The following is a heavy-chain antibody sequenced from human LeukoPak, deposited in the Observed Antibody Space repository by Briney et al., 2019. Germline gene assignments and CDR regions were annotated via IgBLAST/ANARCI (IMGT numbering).Heavy chain of an antibody. CDR1: GFNFGDFA. J-gene: IGHJ4*02. Sequence: GGSLRLSCIGSGFNFGDFAMSWVRQVPGWSPEFVSSISDTGKVVFYRDSVRGRATVSRDNSRSTLYLQLSDVRGDDTAVYYCDNGEWWGPGTQVVVSS. CDR2: ISDTGKVV. D-gene: IGHD3-3*01. V-gene: IGHV3-23*01. CDR3: DNGEW.